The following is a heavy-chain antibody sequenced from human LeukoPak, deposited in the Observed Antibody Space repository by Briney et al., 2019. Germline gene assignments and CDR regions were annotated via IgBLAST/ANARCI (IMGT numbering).Heavy chain of an antibody. Sequence: PGRSLRLSCAASGFTCSNAMHWVRQAPGKGLEWVAVISYDGSNKYYADSVKGRFTISRDNSKNTLYLQMNSLRAEDTAVYYCARVSGWRHFDYWGQGTLVTVSS. V-gene: IGHV3-30-3*01. D-gene: IGHD6-19*01. CDR3: ARVSGWRHFDY. CDR2: ISYDGSNK. J-gene: IGHJ4*02. CDR1: GFTCSNA.